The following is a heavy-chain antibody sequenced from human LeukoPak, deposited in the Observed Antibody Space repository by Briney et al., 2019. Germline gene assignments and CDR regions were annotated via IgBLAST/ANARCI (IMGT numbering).Heavy chain of an antibody. J-gene: IGHJ5*02. Sequence: ASVKVSCKASGYTFTRYDINWVRQATGQGLEWMGWMNPNSGNTGYAQKFQGRVTMTRNTSISTAYMELSSLRSEDTAVYYCARAYAREYQLSEGRWFDPWGQGTLVTVSS. CDR1: GYTFTRYD. V-gene: IGHV1-8*01. D-gene: IGHD2-2*01. CDR3: ARAYAREYQLSEGRWFDP. CDR2: MNPNSGNT.